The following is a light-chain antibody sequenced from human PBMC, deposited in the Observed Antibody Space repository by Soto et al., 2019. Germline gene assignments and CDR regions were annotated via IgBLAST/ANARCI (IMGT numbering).Light chain of an antibody. V-gene: IGKV3-20*01. J-gene: IGKJ5*01. CDR3: QQFGSSPMT. Sequence: EIVLTQSPGTLSLSPGEGATLSCRASQSVSISYLAWYQQKPGQAPRLLLYGASSRATGIPDRFIGSGSGTDFTLTISRLEPEDFAVYYCQQFGSSPMTFGQGKRLEIE. CDR1: QSVSISY. CDR2: GAS.